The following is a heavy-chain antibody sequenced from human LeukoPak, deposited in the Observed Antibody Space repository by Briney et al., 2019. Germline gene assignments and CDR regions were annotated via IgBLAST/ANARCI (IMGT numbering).Heavy chain of an antibody. Sequence: SETLSLTCTVSGGSVRSYYWTWMRQPPGKELEWLGYIYYTGTTNYNPSLKSRLTISVDTSKDHFSLKLNSVTAADTAVYYCAREVTGTSGPFDYWGQGALVTVSS. D-gene: IGHD6-19*01. V-gene: IGHV4-59*02. CDR3: AREVTGTSGPFDY. J-gene: IGHJ4*02. CDR2: IYYTGTT. CDR1: GGSVRSYY.